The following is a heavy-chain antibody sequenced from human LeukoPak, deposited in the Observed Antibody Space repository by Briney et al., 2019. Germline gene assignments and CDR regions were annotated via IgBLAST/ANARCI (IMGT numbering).Heavy chain of an antibody. CDR3: ARDPGMVATYTKDPFDY. CDR2: IYLSSSHI. D-gene: IGHD5-12*01. J-gene: IGHJ4*02. CDR1: GFTFSSYS. V-gene: IGHV3-21*01. Sequence: GESLRLSCAASGFTFSSYSMNWVRQAPGKGLEWVSSIYLSSSHIYYSDSVKGPFTISRENDKNSLYLQMNSLRAEDSAVYYCARDPGMVATYTKDPFDYWGRGALVTVSS.